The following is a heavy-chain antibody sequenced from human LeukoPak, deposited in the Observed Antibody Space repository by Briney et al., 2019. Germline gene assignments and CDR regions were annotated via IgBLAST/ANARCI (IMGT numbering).Heavy chain of an antibody. D-gene: IGHD3-10*01. CDR2: ITGSSSGYI. CDR3: ARDLHYYYGMDV. Sequence: GGSLRLSCAASGFIFNNYTMNWVRQAPGKGLEWVSSITGSSSGYIYYADSVKGRFTISRDNAKNSLYLQMNSLRVEDTAVYYCARDLHYYYGMDVWGQGTTVTVSS. V-gene: IGHV3-21*01. CDR1: GFIFNNYT. J-gene: IGHJ6*02.